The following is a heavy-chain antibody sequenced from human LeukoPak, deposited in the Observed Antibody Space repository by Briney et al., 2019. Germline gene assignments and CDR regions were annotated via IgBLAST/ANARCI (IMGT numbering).Heavy chain of an antibody. CDR3: ASGGYSGYAFDY. V-gene: IGHV4-59*01. CDR1: GGSFSSFY. D-gene: IGHD5-12*01. CDR2: IYYSGIT. J-gene: IGHJ4*02. Sequence: PSETLSLTCAVYGGSFSSFYWSWIRQPPGKGLQWIGYIYYSGITRYNPSLKSRVTTSVDTSKNQFSLKLSSVTAADTAVHYCASGGYSGYAFDYWGQGILVTVSS.